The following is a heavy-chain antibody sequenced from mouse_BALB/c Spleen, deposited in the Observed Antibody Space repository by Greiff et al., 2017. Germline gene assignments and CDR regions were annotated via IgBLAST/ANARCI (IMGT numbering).Heavy chain of an antibody. D-gene: IGHD3-3*01. CDR3: ARGYAKGCDY. CDR2: ISSGGGST. CDR1: GFAFSSYD. Sequence: EVQRVESGGGLVKPGGSLKLSCAASGFAFSSYDMSWVRQTPEKRLEWVAYISSGGGSTYYPDTVKGRFTISRDNAKNTLYLQMSSLKSEDTAMYYCARGYAKGCDYWGQGTTLTVSS. V-gene: IGHV5-12-1*01. J-gene: IGHJ2*01.